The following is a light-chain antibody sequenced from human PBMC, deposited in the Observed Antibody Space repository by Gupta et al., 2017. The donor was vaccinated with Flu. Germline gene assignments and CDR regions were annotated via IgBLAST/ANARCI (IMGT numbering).Light chain of an antibody. Sequence: GGIHSSSETVRWYLQKPGQALVLVVDDDDRRPSGIPERFSAPNSGTTATLTTGRAEAGDAADYYCQGCDTASDHWLFGAGTTLTVV. CDR2: DDD. CDR3: QGCDTASDHWL. CDR1: HSSSET. V-gene: IGLV3-21*02. J-gene: IGLJ3*02.